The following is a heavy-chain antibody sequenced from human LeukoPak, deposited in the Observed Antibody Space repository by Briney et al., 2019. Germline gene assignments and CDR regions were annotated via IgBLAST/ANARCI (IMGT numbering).Heavy chain of an antibody. V-gene: IGHV3-48*02. CDR3: ARKAITVTTFDY. CDR2: ISRDGGTI. J-gene: IGHJ4*02. Sequence: GGSLRLSCAAFGFTYSTYGMNWVRQAPGKGLEWVSFISRDGGTIDYADSVKGRFTISRDNAKNSLYLQMNSLRDEDTAVYYCARKAITVTTFDYWGQGTLVTVSS. CDR1: GFTYSTYG. D-gene: IGHD4-17*01.